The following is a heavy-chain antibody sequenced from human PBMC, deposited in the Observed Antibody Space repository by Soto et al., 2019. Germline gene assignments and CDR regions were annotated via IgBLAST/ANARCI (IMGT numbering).Heavy chain of an antibody. D-gene: IGHD6-13*01. Sequence: SETLSLRWSVAGGSSGGYDGSWIRQPPGKGLEWIGYIYYSGSTNYNPSLKSRVTISVDTSKNQFSLKLSSVTAADTAVYYCARRYSSSFDYWGQGTLVTVSS. CDR3: ARRYSSSFDY. CDR1: GGSSGGYD. CDR2: IYYSGST. V-gene: IGHV4-59*08. J-gene: IGHJ4*02.